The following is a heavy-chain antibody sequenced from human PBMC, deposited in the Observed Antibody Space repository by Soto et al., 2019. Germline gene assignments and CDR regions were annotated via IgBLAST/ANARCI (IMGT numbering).Heavy chain of an antibody. CDR3: AKEIEGEYYYDISGYYRFNSVGYLFDY. D-gene: IGHD3-22*01. Sequence: GGSLRLSCAASGFTFSSYAMSWVRQAPGKGLEWVSAISGSGGSTYYADSVKGRFTISRDNSKNTLYLQMNSLRAEDTAVYYCAKEIEGEYYYDISGYYRFNSVGYLFDYWGQGTLVTVSS. CDR1: GFTFSSYA. CDR2: ISGSGGST. V-gene: IGHV3-23*01. J-gene: IGHJ4*02.